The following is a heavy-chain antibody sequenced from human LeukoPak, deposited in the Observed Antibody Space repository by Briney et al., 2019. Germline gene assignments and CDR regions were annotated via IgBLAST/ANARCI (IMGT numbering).Heavy chain of an antibody. CDR1: GFTLNTNY. Sequence: GGSLRLSCAASGFTLNTNYMNWVRQVPGKGLEWVSVIYAGGNTYYADSVKERFTISRDNSRNTLYLQMNSLRGDDTAVYYCAKDASVGTIVVPAATRQGGDYWGQGTLVTVSS. V-gene: IGHV3-66*01. J-gene: IGHJ4*02. CDR3: AKDASVGTIVVPAATRQGGDY. CDR2: IYAGGNT. D-gene: IGHD2-2*01.